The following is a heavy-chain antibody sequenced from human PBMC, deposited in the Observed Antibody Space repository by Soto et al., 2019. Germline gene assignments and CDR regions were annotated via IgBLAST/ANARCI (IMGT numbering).Heavy chain of an antibody. Sequence: QVQLQESGPGLVKPSQTLSLTCTVSGGSISSGGYYWSWIRQHPGKGLEWIGYIYYSGSTYYNPSLKSRVTISLDTSKNQFSLKLSSVTAADTAVYYCTGRVVRGDPFDSWGQGTLVTVSS. D-gene: IGHD3-10*01. V-gene: IGHV4-31*03. CDR2: IYYSGST. CDR1: GGSISSGGYY. J-gene: IGHJ4*02. CDR3: TGRVVRGDPFDS.